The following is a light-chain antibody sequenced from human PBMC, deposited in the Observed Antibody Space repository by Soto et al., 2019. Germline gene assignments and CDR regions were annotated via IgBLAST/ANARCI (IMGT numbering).Light chain of an antibody. CDR3: QQYNNWPLT. Sequence: ETVLTQSPGTLSLSPGERATLSCRASQSVSSNYLAWYQHIPGQAPRLLIYGASTRATGIPDRFSGSGSGTEFTLSISSVQSEDIAIYSCQQYNNWPLTFGGGTKVEIK. CDR1: QSVSSN. CDR2: GAS. J-gene: IGKJ4*01. V-gene: IGKV3D-15*01.